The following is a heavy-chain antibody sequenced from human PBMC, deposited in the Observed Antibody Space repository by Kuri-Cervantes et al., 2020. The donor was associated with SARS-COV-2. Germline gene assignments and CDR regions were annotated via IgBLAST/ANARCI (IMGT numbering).Heavy chain of an antibody. V-gene: IGHV4-4*07. CDR3: AREGQDPGELLRWFDP. CDR2: IYTSGST. D-gene: IGHD3-10*01. Sequence: GSLRLSCTVSGGSISSYYWSWIRQPAGKGLEWIGRIYTSGSTNYNPSLKSRVTMSVDTSKNQFSLKLNSVTAADTAVYYCAREGQDPGELLRWFDPWGQGTLVTVSS. CDR1: GGSISSYY. J-gene: IGHJ5*02.